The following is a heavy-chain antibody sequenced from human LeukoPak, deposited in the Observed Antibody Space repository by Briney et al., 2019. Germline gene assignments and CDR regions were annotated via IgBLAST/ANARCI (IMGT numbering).Heavy chain of an antibody. V-gene: IGHV3-23*01. Sequence: GGSLRLSCAASGFTFSSYAMSWVCQAPGKGLEWVSAISGSGGSTYYADSVKGRFTISRDNAKNSLYLQMNSLRAEDTAVYYCATYSSSNGREFQYWGQGTLVTVSS. CDR3: ATYSSSNGREFQY. CDR1: GFTFSSYA. D-gene: IGHD2-2*01. CDR2: ISGSGGST. J-gene: IGHJ1*01.